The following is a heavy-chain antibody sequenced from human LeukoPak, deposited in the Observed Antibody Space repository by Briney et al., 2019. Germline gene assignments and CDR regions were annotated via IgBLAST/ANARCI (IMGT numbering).Heavy chain of an antibody. CDR1: AYILTELS. V-gene: IGHV1-24*01. Sequence: ASVKVSCKVSAYILTELSMHWVRQAPGKGLEWMGGFDPEDGEKIYAQKFQGRVTMTEDTSTDTAYMELSSLRSDDTAVYYCATETTAGTLDYWGQGTLVTVSS. J-gene: IGHJ4*02. CDR2: FDPEDGEK. D-gene: IGHD6-13*01. CDR3: ATETTAGTLDY.